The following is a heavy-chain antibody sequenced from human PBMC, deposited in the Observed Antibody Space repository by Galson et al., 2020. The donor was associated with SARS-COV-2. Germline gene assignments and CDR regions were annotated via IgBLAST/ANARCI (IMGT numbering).Heavy chain of an antibody. CDR3: ARPLGISVTNLDAFDI. J-gene: IGHJ3*02. CDR1: GGSISSSSYY. Sequence: SETLSLTCTVSGGSISSSSYYWGWIRQPPGKGLEWIGSIYYSGSTYYNPSLKSRVTISVDTSKNQFSLKLSSVTAADTAVYYCARPLGISVTNLDAFDIWGQGKMVTVYS. CDR2: IYYSGST. D-gene: IGHD4-17*01. V-gene: IGHV4-39*01.